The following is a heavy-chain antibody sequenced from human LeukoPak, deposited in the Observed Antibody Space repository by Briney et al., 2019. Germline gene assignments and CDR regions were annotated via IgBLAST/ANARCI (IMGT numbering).Heavy chain of an antibody. CDR3: AKPVIPSAYQGAYYMDV. Sequence: GGSLRLSCAASGLIFSSYGMHWVRQAPGEGLEWEAYIRHDESKTFYADSVKGRFTISRDNSKNTLYLQMHSLRAEDTALYYCAKPVIPSAYQGAYYMDVWGKGTTVTVSS. D-gene: IGHD3-16*01. CDR2: IRHDESKT. V-gene: IGHV3-30*02. CDR1: GLIFSSYG. J-gene: IGHJ6*03.